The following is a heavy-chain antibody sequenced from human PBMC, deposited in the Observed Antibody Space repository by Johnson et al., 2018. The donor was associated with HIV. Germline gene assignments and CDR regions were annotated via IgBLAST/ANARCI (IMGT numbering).Heavy chain of an antibody. CDR1: GFVFSSYA. V-gene: IGHV3-30*18. CDR3: AKSGGHCIGGMCYDAFDI. J-gene: IGHJ3*02. CDR2: ISYDGSTQ. Sequence: QVQLVESGGGVVQPGRSLRLSCAASGFVFSSYAMHWVRQAPGKGLEWVALISYDGSTQSYADSVKGRFSISRDNSKNTLYMEINSLRAEDTALYYCAKSGGHCIGGMCYDAFDIWGQGTMVTVSS. D-gene: IGHD2-15*01.